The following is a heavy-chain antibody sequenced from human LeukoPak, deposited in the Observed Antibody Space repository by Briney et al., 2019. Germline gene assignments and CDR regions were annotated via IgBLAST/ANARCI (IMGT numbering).Heavy chain of an antibody. CDR2: IYYGGST. J-gene: IGHJ4*02. Sequence: PSETLSLTCAVSGGSLSNFYWSWIRQPPGKGLEWIGYIYYGGSTNYNPSLKSRVTILVDTSKNQSSLKLSSVTAADTAVYYCARRSGGGYYFDYWGQGTLVTVSS. CDR1: GGSLSNFY. D-gene: IGHD3-16*01. CDR3: ARRSGGGYYFDY. V-gene: IGHV4-59*08.